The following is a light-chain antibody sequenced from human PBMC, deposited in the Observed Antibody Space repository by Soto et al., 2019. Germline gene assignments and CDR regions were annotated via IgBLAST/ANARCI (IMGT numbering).Light chain of an antibody. CDR3: QQYATSPLT. CDR1: QTVARNF. J-gene: IGKJ4*01. V-gene: IGKV3-20*01. Sequence: EIVLTQSPGTLSLSPGERATLSCRACQTVARNFVAWYQQKPGQTPRLLIHGASNRATGIPERISGSGSGTDFTLIISRLEPADFAVYYCQQYATSPLTFGGGTKVEIK. CDR2: GAS.